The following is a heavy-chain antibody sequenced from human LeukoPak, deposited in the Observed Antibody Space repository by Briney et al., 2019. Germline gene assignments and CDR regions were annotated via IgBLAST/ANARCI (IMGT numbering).Heavy chain of an antibody. Sequence: GASVKVSCKASGYTFTGYYMHWVRQAPGQGLEWMGWINPNSGGTNYAEKFQGRVTMTRDTSISTAYMELSRLRSDDTAVYYCARSGKFSYYGTGSLGENYWGQGTLVTVSS. CDR3: ARSGKFSYYGTGSLGENY. D-gene: IGHD3-10*01. CDR2: INPNSGGT. J-gene: IGHJ4*02. V-gene: IGHV1-2*02. CDR1: GYTFTGYY.